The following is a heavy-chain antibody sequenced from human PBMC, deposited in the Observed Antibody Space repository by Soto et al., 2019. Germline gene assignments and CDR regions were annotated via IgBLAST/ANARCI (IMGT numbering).Heavy chain of an antibody. Sequence: EALQVESGGGLVQPGGSLRLSCAASGFNFNFFWMHWLRQAPGKGLVWVSRINGDGSTTDYADSVKGRFTISRDNAKNTLFLQMVSLRVEDTAVYYCVRDSPTNLEDADTVASWFDPWGQGTLVTVSS. CDR3: VRDSPTNLEDADTVASWFDP. D-gene: IGHD5-12*01. V-gene: IGHV3-74*01. CDR2: INGDGSTT. CDR1: GFNFNFFW. J-gene: IGHJ5*02.